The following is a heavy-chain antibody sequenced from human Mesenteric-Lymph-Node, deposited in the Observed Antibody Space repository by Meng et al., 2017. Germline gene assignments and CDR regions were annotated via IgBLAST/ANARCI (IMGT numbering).Heavy chain of an antibody. CDR3: ARLGITIFGVVMVDAFDI. CDR2: ISAYNGNT. CDR1: GYTFTSYG. D-gene: IGHD3-3*01. J-gene: IGHJ3*02. V-gene: IGHV1-18*01. Sequence: ASVKVSCKASGYTFTSYGISWVRQAPGQGLEWMGWISAYNGNTNYAQKLQGRVTMTTDTSTSTAYMELRSLRSDDTAVYYCARLGITIFGVVMVDAFDIWGQGTMVTVSS.